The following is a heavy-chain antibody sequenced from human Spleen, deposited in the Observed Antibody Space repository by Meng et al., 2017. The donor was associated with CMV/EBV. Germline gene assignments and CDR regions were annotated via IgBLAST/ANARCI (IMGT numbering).Heavy chain of an antibody. CDR3: AKDLQSGYYRPNWFDP. D-gene: IGHD3-3*01. Sequence: GVTFDNFAMSWVRQAPGKGLEWVSGISPTGGKTYYAGSVKGRFTISRDNSKNTLYLQMDSLRAEDTAVYYCAKDLQSGYYRPNWFDPRGQGTLVTVSS. J-gene: IGHJ5*02. V-gene: IGHV3-23*01. CDR1: GVTFDNFA. CDR2: ISPTGGKT.